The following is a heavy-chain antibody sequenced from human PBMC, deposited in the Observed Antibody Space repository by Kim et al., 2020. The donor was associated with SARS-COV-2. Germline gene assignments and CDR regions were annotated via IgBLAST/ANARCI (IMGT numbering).Heavy chain of an antibody. CDR1: GFTFNNIY. CDR2: IYAGGST. V-gene: IGHV3-66*01. J-gene: IGHJ4*02. D-gene: IGHD3-3*01. Sequence: GGSLRLSCAASGFTFNNIYLSWVRQAPGKGLQWVSVIYAGGSTYYADSVKARFIISRDGSSNTLYLQMHSLRFDYTAVYYCARVGVPHVATFDDWGQGTL. CDR3: ARVGVPHVATFDD.